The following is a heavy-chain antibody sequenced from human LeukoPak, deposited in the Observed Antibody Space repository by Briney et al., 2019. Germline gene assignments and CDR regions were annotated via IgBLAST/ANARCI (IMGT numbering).Heavy chain of an antibody. CDR3: ARVYSNYEGWFDP. J-gene: IGHJ5*02. CDR2: IYYSGST. D-gene: IGHD4-11*01. CDR1: GGSISSYY. V-gene: IGHV4-59*01. Sequence: AETLSLTCTVSGGSISSYYWSWIRQPPGKGLEWVGYIYYSGSTNYNPSLKCRVTISVDTSKNQFSLKLSSVTAADTAVYYCARVYSNYEGWFDPWGQGTLVTVSS.